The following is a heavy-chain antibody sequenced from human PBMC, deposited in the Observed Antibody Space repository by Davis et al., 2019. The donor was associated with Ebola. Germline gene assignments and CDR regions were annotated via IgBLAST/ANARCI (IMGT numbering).Heavy chain of an antibody. V-gene: IGHV3-33*06. CDR3: AKDRRVLRFLEWFPDYYYYYMDV. CDR1: GFTFSSYG. J-gene: IGHJ6*03. Sequence: GESLKISCAASGFTFSSYGMHWVRQAPGKGLEWVAVIWYDGSNKYYADSVKGRFTISRDNSKNTLYLQMNSLRAEDTAVYYCAKDRRVLRFLEWFPDYYYYYMDVWGKGTTVTVSS. CDR2: IWYDGSNK. D-gene: IGHD3-3*01.